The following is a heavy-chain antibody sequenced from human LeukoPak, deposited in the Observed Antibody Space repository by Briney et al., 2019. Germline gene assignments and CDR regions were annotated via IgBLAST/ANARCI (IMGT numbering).Heavy chain of an antibody. CDR3: ARTHVNYYDSSGYYPPLDY. CDR1: WDDFTRYD. D-gene: IGHD3-22*01. J-gene: IGHJ4*02. V-gene: IGHV1-18*01. CDR2: ITTYNGSP. Sequence: ASVKVSCKTSWDDFTRYDITWVRLAPGQGLEWMGWITTYNGSPKYAQKFAGRVTMTRDTSTSTVYMELSSLRSEDTAVYYCARTHVNYYDSSGYYPPLDYWGQGTLVTVSS.